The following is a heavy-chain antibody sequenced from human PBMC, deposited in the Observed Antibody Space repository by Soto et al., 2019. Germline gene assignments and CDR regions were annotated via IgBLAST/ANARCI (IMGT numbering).Heavy chain of an antibody. V-gene: IGHV4-59*01. CDR3: ARVFRRAMHAFDI. D-gene: IGHD2-2*01. CDR1: GGSISSYY. Sequence: SETLSLTCTVSGGSISSYYWSWIRQPPGKGLEWIGYIYYTGLSNSNPSLNSRVTISVDTSKNQFSLKLSSVTAADTAVYYGARVFRRAMHAFDIWGQGTMVTVSS. CDR2: IYYTGLS. J-gene: IGHJ3*02.